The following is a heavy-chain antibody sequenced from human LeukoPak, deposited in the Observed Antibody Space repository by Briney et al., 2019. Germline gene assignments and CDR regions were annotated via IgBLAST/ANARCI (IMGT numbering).Heavy chain of an antibody. D-gene: IGHD6-13*01. CDR1: GGTFSSYA. V-gene: IGHV1-69*04. Sequence: ASVKVSCKASGGTFSSYAISWVRQAPGQGLEWMGRIIPILGIANYAQKFQGRVTITADKSTSTAYMEPSSLRSEDTAVYYCASMGHGSSWNYWGQGTLVTVSS. CDR3: ASMGHGSSWNY. CDR2: IIPILGIA. J-gene: IGHJ4*02.